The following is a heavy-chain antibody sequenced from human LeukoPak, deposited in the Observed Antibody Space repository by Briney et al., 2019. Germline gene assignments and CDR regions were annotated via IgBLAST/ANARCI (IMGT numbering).Heavy chain of an antibody. CDR3: ARPHSSGWPYAFDI. D-gene: IGHD6-19*01. CDR2: IYYSGST. V-gene: IGHV4-59*08. J-gene: IGHJ3*02. CDR1: GGSISSYY. Sequence: SETLSLTCTVSGGSISSYYWSWLRQPPGKGLEWLGYIYYSGSTNYNPSLKSRVTISVDTSKNQFSLKLSSVTAADTAVYYCARPHSSGWPYAFDIWGQGTMVTVSS.